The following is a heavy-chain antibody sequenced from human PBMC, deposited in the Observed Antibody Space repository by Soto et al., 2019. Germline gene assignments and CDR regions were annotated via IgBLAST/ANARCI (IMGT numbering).Heavy chain of an antibody. CDR1: GYTFTGYY. CDR3: ARDSSSSNYYYYSGMDV. CDR2: INPNSGGT. D-gene: IGHD6-6*01. J-gene: IGHJ6*02. Sequence: ASVKVSCKASGYTFTGYYMHWVRQAPGQGLEWMGWINPNSGGTNYAQRFQGWVTMTRDTSISTAYMELSRLRSDDTAVYYCARDSSSSNYYYYSGMDVWGQGTTVTVSS. V-gene: IGHV1-2*04.